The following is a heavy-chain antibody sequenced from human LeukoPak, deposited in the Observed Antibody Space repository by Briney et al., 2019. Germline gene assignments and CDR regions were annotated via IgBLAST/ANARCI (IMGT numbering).Heavy chain of an antibody. CDR3: ASPGHCSGGSCYDY. V-gene: IGHV1-69*06. Sequence: SVKVSCKASGGTFSSYAISWVRQAPGQGLEWMGGIIPIFGTANYAQKFQGRVTITADKSTSTAYMELSSLRSEDTAVYYCASPGHCSGGSCYDYWGQGTLVTVSS. CDR2: IIPIFGTA. CDR1: GGTFSSYA. D-gene: IGHD2-15*01. J-gene: IGHJ4*02.